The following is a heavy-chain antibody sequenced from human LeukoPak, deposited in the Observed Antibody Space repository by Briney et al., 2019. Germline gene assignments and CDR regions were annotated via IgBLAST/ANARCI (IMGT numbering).Heavy chain of an antibody. Sequence: SSQTLSLTCTVSGASISSGSYFWSWVRQPAGKALEWIGRFHTSGGTNYNPSLESRVTISADTSKDQFSLKLTSVTAADTAVYYCASTVFGVTYNWFDPWGQGTLVTVSS. CDR2: FHTSGGT. J-gene: IGHJ5*02. D-gene: IGHD3-3*01. V-gene: IGHV4-61*02. CDR1: GASISSGSYF. CDR3: ASTVFGVTYNWFDP.